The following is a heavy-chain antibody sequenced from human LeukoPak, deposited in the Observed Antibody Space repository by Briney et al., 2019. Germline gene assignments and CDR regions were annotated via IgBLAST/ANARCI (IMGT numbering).Heavy chain of an antibody. V-gene: IGHV3-30-3*01. D-gene: IGHD2-8*01. CDR3: ARGSLIGYCTNGVCLPSDY. Sequence: PGGSLRLSCAASGFTFSSYAMHWVRQAPGKGLEWVAVISYDGSNKYYADSVKGRFTISRDNSKNTLYLQMNSLRAEDTAVYYCARGSLIGYCTNGVCLPSDYWGQGTLVTVPS. CDR1: GFTFSSYA. J-gene: IGHJ4*02. CDR2: ISYDGSNK.